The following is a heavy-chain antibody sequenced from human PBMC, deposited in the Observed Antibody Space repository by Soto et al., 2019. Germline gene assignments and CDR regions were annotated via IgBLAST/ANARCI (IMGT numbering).Heavy chain of an antibody. V-gene: IGHV1-69*13. CDR1: GGTFSSYA. CDR2: IIPIFGTA. D-gene: IGHD3-3*01. Sequence: SVKVRCKASGGTFSSYAISWVRQAPGQGLEWMGGIIPIFGTANYAQKFQGRVTITADESTSTAYMELSSLRSEDTAVYYCARVDSGTIFGVADPWGQGTLVTVSS. J-gene: IGHJ5*02. CDR3: ARVDSGTIFGVADP.